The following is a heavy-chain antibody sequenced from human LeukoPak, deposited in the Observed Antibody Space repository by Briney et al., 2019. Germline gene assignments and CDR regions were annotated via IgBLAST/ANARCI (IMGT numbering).Heavy chain of an antibody. D-gene: IGHD3-22*01. CDR2: MYYSGST. CDR1: GGSISSGDYY. Sequence: PSETLSLTCTVSGGSISSGDYYWSWIRQPPGKGLEWIAYMYYSGSTYYNPSLKSRVTMSADTSKNQLSLKLRSVPAADTAVYDCATPYSYDSRIAPWAQGTRATVPS. V-gene: IGHV4-30-4*01. J-gene: IGHJ5*02. CDR3: ATPYSYDSRIAP.